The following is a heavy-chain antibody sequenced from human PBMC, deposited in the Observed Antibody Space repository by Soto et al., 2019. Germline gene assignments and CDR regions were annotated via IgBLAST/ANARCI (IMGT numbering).Heavy chain of an antibody. Sequence: EVQLVESGGGLVKPGGSLRLSCAASGFTFSSYSMNWVRQAPGKGLEWVSSISSSSSYIYYADSVKGRFTISRDNAKNALYLQMNILRAEDTAVYYCARSLTYCGGDCYSEYYFDYWGQGTLVTVSS. J-gene: IGHJ4*02. CDR2: ISSSSSYI. V-gene: IGHV3-21*01. D-gene: IGHD2-21*02. CDR1: GFTFSSYS. CDR3: ARSLTYCGGDCYSEYYFDY.